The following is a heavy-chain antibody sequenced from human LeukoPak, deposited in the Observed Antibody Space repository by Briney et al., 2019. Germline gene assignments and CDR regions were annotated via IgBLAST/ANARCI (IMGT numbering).Heavy chain of an antibody. V-gene: IGHV3-15*01. CDR3: TTGPGGYDYIDFYSYMDV. Sequence: GGSLRLSCAASGFSFSNAWMNWVRQAPGKGLEWVGRIKSKADGGKTDYCAPVKGRFTISRDDPKNTLYLQMSSLKTEDTAVYFCTTGPGGYDYIDFYSYMDVWGKGTTVTICS. CDR2: IKSKADGGKT. D-gene: IGHD5-12*01. CDR1: GFSFSNAW. J-gene: IGHJ6*03.